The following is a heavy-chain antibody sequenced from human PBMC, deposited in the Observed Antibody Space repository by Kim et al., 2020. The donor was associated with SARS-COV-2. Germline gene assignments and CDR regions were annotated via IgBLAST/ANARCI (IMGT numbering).Heavy chain of an antibody. CDR2: INHSGSN. V-gene: IGHV4-34*01. D-gene: IGHD6-13*01. CDR3: ARGPGYSSSWYGARNRFDP. J-gene: IGHJ5*02. CDR1: GGSFSGYY. Sequence: SETLSLTCAVYGGSFSGYYWSWIRQPPGKGLEWIGEINHSGSNNYNPSLKSRVTISVDTSKNQFSLKLSSVTAADTAVYYCARGPGYSSSWYGARNRFDP.